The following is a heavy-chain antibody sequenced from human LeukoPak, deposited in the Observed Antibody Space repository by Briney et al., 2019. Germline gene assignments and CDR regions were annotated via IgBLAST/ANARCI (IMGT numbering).Heavy chain of an antibody. V-gene: IGHV1-69*06. Sequence: SVKVSCKASGGTFSSYAISWVRQAPGQGLEWMGGIISIFGTANYAQKFQGRVTITADKSTSTAYMELSSLRSEDTAVYYCARDTLGYEGPFDIWGQGTMVTVSS. CDR2: IISIFGTA. D-gene: IGHD3-16*01. CDR1: GGTFSSYA. CDR3: ARDTLGYEGPFDI. J-gene: IGHJ3*02.